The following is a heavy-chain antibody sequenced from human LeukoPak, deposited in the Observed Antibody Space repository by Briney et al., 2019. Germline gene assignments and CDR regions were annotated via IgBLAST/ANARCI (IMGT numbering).Heavy chain of an antibody. J-gene: IGHJ4*02. V-gene: IGHV3-7*04. Sequence: GGSLRLSCAASGFTFSSYWMSWVRQAPGKGLEWVANIKEDGSEKYYVDSVKGRFTISRDNAKNSLYLQMNSLRAEDTAVYYCARGPAYCGGDCLYYFDYWDQGTLVTVSS. D-gene: IGHD2-21*02. CDR2: IKEDGSEK. CDR3: ARGPAYCGGDCLYYFDY. CDR1: GFTFSSYW.